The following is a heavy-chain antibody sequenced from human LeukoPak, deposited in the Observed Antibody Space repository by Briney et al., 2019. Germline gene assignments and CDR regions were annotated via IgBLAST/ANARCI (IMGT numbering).Heavy chain of an antibody. CDR1: GFTFRSYT. CDR2: ISSSGSTI. Sequence: GGSLRLSCAASGFTFRSYTMNWVRQAPGKGLEWVSYISSSGSTIYYADSVKGRFTISRDNAKNSLYLQMNSLRAEDTAVYYCASGSYYGSGSPFDPWGQGTLVTVSS. D-gene: IGHD3-10*01. CDR3: ASGSYYGSGSPFDP. J-gene: IGHJ5*02. V-gene: IGHV3-48*04.